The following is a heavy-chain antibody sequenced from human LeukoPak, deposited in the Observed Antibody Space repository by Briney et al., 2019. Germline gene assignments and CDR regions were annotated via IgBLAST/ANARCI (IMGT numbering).Heavy chain of an antibody. D-gene: IGHD3-22*01. J-gene: IGHJ3*02. CDR3: ERDHDYYDSSGPFDI. CDR2: INPNSGGT. Sequence: ASVKVSCKASGYTFTGYYMHWVRQAPGQGLEWMGWINPNSGGTNYAQKFQGRVTMTRDTSISTAYMELSRLRSDDTAVYYCERDHDYYDSSGPFDIWGQGTMVTVSS. V-gene: IGHV1-2*02. CDR1: GYTFTGYY.